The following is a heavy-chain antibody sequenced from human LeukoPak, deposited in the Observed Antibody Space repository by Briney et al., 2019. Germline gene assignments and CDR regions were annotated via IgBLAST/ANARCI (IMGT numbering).Heavy chain of an antibody. CDR3: ASGGIVVVPAAQDAFDI. J-gene: IGHJ3*02. CDR1: GYTFTSYG. V-gene: IGHV1-18*01. Sequence: ASVKVSCKASGYTFTSYGISWVRQAPGQGLEWMGWISVYNGNTYYAQKLQGRVTMTTDTSTRTAYMELRSLRSDDTAVYYCASGGIVVVPAAQDAFDIWGQGTMVTVSS. CDR2: ISVYNGNT. D-gene: IGHD2-2*01.